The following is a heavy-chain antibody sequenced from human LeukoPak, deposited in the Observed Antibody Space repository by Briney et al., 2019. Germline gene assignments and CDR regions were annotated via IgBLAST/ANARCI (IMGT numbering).Heavy chain of an antibody. D-gene: IGHD3-3*01. V-gene: IGHV3-30*02. Sequence: QPGGCLRLSLSPVALTFSADGRHAGPQTPGRGLWWVAFIRCDGINKYSADTVKGRFTISRDNSKNTLYLEMNSLIPDDTALSYCAKPQDADLWVPDYWGQGTLVTVSS. CDR2: IRCDGINK. J-gene: IGHJ4*02. CDR1: ALTFSADG. CDR3: AKPQDADLWVPDY.